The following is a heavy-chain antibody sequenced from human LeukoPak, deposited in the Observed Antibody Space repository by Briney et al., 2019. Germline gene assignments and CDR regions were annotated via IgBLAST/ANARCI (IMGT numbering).Heavy chain of an antibody. Sequence: KLGESLKISCKGSGYSFTTYSIGWVRQLPGKGLEWMGILDAGHSDTAYSPSFQGQVTISADKSISTAYLQWSSLKASDTAMYYCARGAAAGTFDYWGQGTLVTVSS. CDR1: GYSFTTYS. J-gene: IGHJ4*02. V-gene: IGHV5-51*01. CDR2: LDAGHSDT. D-gene: IGHD6-13*01. CDR3: ARGAAAGTFDY.